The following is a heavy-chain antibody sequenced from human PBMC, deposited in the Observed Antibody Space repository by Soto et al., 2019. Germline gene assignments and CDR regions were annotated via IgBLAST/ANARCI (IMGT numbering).Heavy chain of an antibody. D-gene: IGHD6-19*01. V-gene: IGHV3-74*01. CDR1: GFTSSNYW. Sequence: GGSLRLSCAASGFTSSNYWMHWVRQAPGKGLVWVSHINTDGSITNYADSVKGRFTVSRDNAKNTLYLQMNSLKAEDTALYYCASKIAVGIWGQGAMVTVSS. CDR2: INTDGSIT. J-gene: IGHJ3*02. CDR3: ASKIAVGI.